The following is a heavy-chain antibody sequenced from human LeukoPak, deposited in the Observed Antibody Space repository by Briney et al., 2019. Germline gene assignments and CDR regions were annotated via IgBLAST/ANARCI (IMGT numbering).Heavy chain of an antibody. V-gene: IGHV4-59*01. D-gene: IGHD6-6*01. Sequence: SETLSLTCTVSGGSINSYYWSWIRQPPGKGLEWIGYIYYSGSTNYNPSLKSRVTISVDTSKNQFSLKLSSVTAADTAVYYCARYSSSSTFFDYWGQGTLVTVSS. CDR3: ARYSSSSTFFDY. CDR1: GGSINSYY. CDR2: IYYSGST. J-gene: IGHJ4*02.